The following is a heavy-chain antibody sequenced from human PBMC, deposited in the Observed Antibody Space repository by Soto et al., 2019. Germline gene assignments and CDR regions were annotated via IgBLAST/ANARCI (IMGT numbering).Heavy chain of an antibody. CDR1: GFTFSSYA. CDR2: ISSNGGST. J-gene: IGHJ6*02. D-gene: IGHD2-15*01. V-gene: IGHV3-64D*06. CDR3: VNTGYGPMDYYYGMDV. Sequence: PGGSLRLSCSASGFTFSSYAMHWVRQAPGKGLEYVSAISSNGGSTYYADSVKGRFTISRDNSKNTLYLQMSSLRAEDTAVYYCVNTGYGPMDYYYGMDVWCQGTTVTVSS.